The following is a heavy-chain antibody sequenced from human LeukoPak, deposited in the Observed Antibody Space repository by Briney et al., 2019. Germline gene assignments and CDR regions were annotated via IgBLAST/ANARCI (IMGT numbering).Heavy chain of an antibody. V-gene: IGHV3-73*01. Sequence: GGSLKLSCAASGFTFSGSAMHWVRQASGKGLEWVGRIRSEANSYATAYAASVKGRFTISRDDSKNTAYLQMNSPKTEDTAVYYCTSPTAMVIDWGQGTLVTVSS. CDR3: TSPTAMVID. CDR1: GFTFSGSA. D-gene: IGHD5-18*01. J-gene: IGHJ4*02. CDR2: IRSEANSYAT.